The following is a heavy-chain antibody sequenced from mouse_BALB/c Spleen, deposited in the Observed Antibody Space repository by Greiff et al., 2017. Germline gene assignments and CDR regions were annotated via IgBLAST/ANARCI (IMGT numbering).Heavy chain of an antibody. CDR3: AREGVYGNYWFAY. Sequence: QVQLKESGAELAKPGASVKMSCKASGYTFTSYWMHWVKQRPGQGLEWIGYINPSTGYTEYNQKFKDKATLTADKSSSTAYMQLSSLTSEDSAVYYCAREGVYGNYWFAYWGQGTLVTVSA. J-gene: IGHJ3*01. CDR1: GYTFTSYW. V-gene: IGHV1-7*01. CDR2: INPSTGYT. D-gene: IGHD2-1*01.